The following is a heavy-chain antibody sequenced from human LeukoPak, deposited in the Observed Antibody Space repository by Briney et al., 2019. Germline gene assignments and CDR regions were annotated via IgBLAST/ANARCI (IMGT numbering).Heavy chain of an antibody. V-gene: IGHV3-33*01. CDR2: IWYDGSNK. Sequence: PGRSLRLSCAASGXTFSSYGMHWVRQTPGKGLERVAVIWYDGSNKYYADSVKGRFTISRDNSKNTLYLQMNSLRAEDTAVYYCARPYDSSGYYYFDYWGQGTLVTVSS. J-gene: IGHJ4*02. D-gene: IGHD3-22*01. CDR1: GXTFSSYG. CDR3: ARPYDSSGYYYFDY.